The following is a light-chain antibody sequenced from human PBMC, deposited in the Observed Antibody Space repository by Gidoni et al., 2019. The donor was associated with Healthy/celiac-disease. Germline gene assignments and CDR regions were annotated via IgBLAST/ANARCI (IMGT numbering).Light chain of an antibody. CDR1: QSLLHSNGYNY. CDR2: LGS. J-gene: IGKJ2*01. V-gene: IGKV2-28*01. CDR3: MQALQTPKT. Sequence: IVTTQSSLSLPVTPGEPASISCRSSQSLLHSNGYNYLDWYLQKPGQSPQLLIYLGSNRASGVPDRFSGSGSGTDFTLKISRVEAEDVGVYYCMQALQTPKTFGQGTKLEIK.